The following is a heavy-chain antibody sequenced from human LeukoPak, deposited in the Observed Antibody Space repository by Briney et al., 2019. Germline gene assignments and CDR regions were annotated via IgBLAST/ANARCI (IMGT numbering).Heavy chain of an antibody. V-gene: IGHV3-48*03. D-gene: IGHD1-26*01. CDR2: ISSSDNTI. CDR3: ARDPYSGAYGNTYYYYMDV. CDR1: GFTFSSYE. J-gene: IGHJ6*03. Sequence: GGSLRLSCAASGFTFSSYEMHWVRQAPGKGLEWVSYISSSDNTIYYADSVKGRFTISRDNAKNSLYLQMNSLRAEDTAVYYCARDPYSGAYGNTYYYYMDVWGKGTTVTISS.